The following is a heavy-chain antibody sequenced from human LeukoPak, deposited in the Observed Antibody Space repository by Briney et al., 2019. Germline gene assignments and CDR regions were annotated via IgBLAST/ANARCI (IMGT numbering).Heavy chain of an antibody. CDR2: ISSSGNII. Sequence: GGSLRLSCAASGFGFSNYEMNWVRQAPGRGLECVSCISSSGNIISHADSVKGRFTISRDNAKNSLYLQMNSLRAEDTAVYYCARETPYSSSWTVFDYWGQGTLVTVSS. CDR1: GFGFSNYE. D-gene: IGHD6-13*01. CDR3: ARETPYSSSWTVFDY. V-gene: IGHV3-48*03. J-gene: IGHJ4*02.